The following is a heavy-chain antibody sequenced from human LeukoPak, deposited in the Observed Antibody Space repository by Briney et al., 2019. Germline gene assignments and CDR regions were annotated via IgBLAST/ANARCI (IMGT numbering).Heavy chain of an antibody. CDR3: ARSLFRWSGYPPRYYYYYYMDV. Sequence: GASVKVSCKASGYTFSSYAISWVRQAPGQGLEWMGGIIPIFGTANYAQKFQGRVTITTDESTSTAYMELSSLRSEDTAVYYCARSLFRWSGYPPRYYYYYYMDVWGKGTTVTVSS. CDR1: GYTFSSYA. J-gene: IGHJ6*03. D-gene: IGHD3-3*01. CDR2: IIPIFGTA. V-gene: IGHV1-69*05.